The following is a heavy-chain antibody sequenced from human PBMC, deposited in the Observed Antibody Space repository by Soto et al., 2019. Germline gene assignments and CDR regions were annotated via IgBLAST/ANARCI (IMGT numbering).Heavy chain of an antibody. D-gene: IGHD3-3*01. V-gene: IGHV4-31*03. CDR2: IYYSGST. CDR3: ARSSTYDFWSGYYVGPSPVDAFDI. Sequence: QVQLQESGPGLVKPSQTLSLTCTVSGGSISSGGYYWSWIRQHPGKGLEWIGYIYYSGSTYYNPSLKGRVTISVDTSKNQFSLKLSSVTAADTAVYYCARSSTYDFWSGYYVGPSPVDAFDIWGQGTMVTVSS. CDR1: GGSISSGGYY. J-gene: IGHJ3*02.